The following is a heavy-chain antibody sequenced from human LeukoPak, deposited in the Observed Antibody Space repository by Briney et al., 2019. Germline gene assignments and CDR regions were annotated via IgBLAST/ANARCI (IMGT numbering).Heavy chain of an antibody. CDR2: INPNSGGT. V-gene: IGHV1-2*06. J-gene: IGHJ4*02. CDR3: AYTNDFWSGYYFDY. D-gene: IGHD3-3*01. Sequence: ASVKVSCKASGYTFTGYYMHWVRQAPGQGLEWMGRINPNSGGTNYAQKFQGRVTMTRDTSISTAYMELSRLRSDDTAVYYCAYTNDFWSGYYFDYWGQGTLVTVSS. CDR1: GYTFTGYY.